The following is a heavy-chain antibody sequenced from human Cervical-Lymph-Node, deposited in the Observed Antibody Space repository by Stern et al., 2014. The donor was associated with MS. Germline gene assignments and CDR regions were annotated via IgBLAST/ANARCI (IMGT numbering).Heavy chain of an antibody. CDR3: AREEGGGNYFSAFDI. Sequence: EVQLVASGGGLVQPGRSLRLSCAASGFSFSSYSMNWVRQAPGKGLEWLSYISGSSSSIYYAGSVKGRFTISRDNAKNSLYLQMSGLRDEDTAVYYCAREEGGGNYFSAFDIWGQGTAVTVSA. J-gene: IGHJ3*02. D-gene: IGHD1-26*01. CDR1: GFSFSSYS. CDR2: ISGSSSSI. V-gene: IGHV3-48*02.